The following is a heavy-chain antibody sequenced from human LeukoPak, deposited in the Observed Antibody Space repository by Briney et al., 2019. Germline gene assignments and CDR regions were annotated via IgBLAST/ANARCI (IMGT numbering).Heavy chain of an antibody. D-gene: IGHD5-12*01. J-gene: IGHJ4*02. V-gene: IGHV4-34*01. CDR1: AESFSGYY. CDR3: ARKSGYARDY. Sequence: SETLSLTCAVYAESFSGYYWNWIRQPPGKGLEWIGEINHSGSTTNYNPSLKSRVTMSVDMSKNQFSLKLSSVTAADTAVYYCARKSGYARDYWGQGTLVTVSS. CDR2: INHSGSTT.